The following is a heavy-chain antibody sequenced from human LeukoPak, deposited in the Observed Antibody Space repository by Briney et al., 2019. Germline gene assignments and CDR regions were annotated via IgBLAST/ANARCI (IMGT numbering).Heavy chain of an antibody. CDR1: GFTFSSYE. D-gene: IGHD6-19*01. Sequence: GGSLRLSCAASGFTFSSYEMNWVRQAPGKGLEWVSYISSSGSTIYYADSVKGRFTISRDNAKNSLYLQMNSLRAEDTAVYYCARDRDVVAVAGPGFFDYWGQGRLVTVSS. V-gene: IGHV3-48*03. CDR3: ARDRDVVAVAGPGFFDY. CDR2: ISSSGSTI. J-gene: IGHJ4*02.